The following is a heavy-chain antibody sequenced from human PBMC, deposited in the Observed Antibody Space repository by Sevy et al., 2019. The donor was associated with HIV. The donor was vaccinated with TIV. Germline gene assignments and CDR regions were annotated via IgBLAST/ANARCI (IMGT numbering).Heavy chain of an antibody. CDR3: ARGQGGSSSPYYFDY. CDR1: GFTFSSYA. D-gene: IGHD6-6*01. CDR2: ISYDGSNK. J-gene: IGHJ4*02. Sequence: GGSLRLSCAASGFTFSSYAMHWVRQAPGKGLEWVAVISYDGSNKYYADSVKGRFTISRDNSKNTLYLQMNSLRAEDTAVYYCARGQGGSSSPYYFDYWGQGTLVTVSS. V-gene: IGHV3-30-3*01.